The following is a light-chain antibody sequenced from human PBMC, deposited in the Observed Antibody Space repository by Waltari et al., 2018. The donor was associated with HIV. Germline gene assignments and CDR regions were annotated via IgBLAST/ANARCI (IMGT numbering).Light chain of an antibody. CDR1: SSNIGSNY. Sequence: QSVLTQPPSASGTPGQRVSISCSGSSSNIGSNYVYWYKQLPGTAPKLLMYRNDERPSGVPDRFSGSKSVTSASLALSGLRSEDEADYYCAAWDNSLSAWVFGGGTKLTVL. CDR2: RND. CDR3: AAWDNSLSAWV. J-gene: IGLJ3*02. V-gene: IGLV1-47*01.